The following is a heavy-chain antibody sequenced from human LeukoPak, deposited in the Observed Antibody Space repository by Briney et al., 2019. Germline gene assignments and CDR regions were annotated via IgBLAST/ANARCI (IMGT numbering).Heavy chain of an antibody. CDR3: ATGYGKLDS. D-gene: IGHD2-15*01. J-gene: IGHJ5*01. V-gene: IGHV4-61*02. Sequence: SQTLSLTCTVSGGSISSGSYYWSWIRQPTGKGLEWIGRIYASGNINYNPSLKSRVTISVDTSKNQFSLKLSSVTAADTAVYYCATGYGKLDSWGQGTLVTVSS. CDR2: IYASGNI. CDR1: GGSISSGSYY.